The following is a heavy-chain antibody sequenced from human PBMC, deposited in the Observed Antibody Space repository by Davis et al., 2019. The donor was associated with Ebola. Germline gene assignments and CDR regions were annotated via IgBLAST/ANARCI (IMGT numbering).Heavy chain of an antibody. V-gene: IGHV3-23*01. CDR2: ISGSGGST. J-gene: IGHJ4*02. CDR3: AKDRVSGSYVARQRELDY. CDR1: GFTFSSYA. D-gene: IGHD1-26*01. Sequence: GESLKISCAASGFTFSSYAMSWVRQAPGKGLEWVSGISGSGGSTYYADSVKGRFTISRDNSKNTLYLQMNSLRAEDTAVYYCAKDRVSGSYVARQRELDYWGQGTLVTVSS.